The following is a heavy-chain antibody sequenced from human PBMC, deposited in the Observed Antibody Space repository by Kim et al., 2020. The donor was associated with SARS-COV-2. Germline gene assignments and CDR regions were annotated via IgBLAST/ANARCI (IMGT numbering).Heavy chain of an antibody. CDR1: GFTFSSYS. Sequence: GGSLRLSCAASGFTFSSYSMNWVRQAPGKGLEWVSSISSSSSYIYYADSVKGRFTISRDNAKNSLYLQMNSLRAEDTAVYYCNYDFWSVRVEGYYYGMDVWGQGTTVTVSS. CDR2: ISSSSSYI. V-gene: IGHV3-21*01. J-gene: IGHJ6*02. D-gene: IGHD3-3*01. CDR3: NYDFWSVRVEGYYYGMDV.